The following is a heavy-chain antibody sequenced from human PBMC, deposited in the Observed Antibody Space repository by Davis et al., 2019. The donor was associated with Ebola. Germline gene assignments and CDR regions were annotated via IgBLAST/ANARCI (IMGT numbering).Heavy chain of an antibody. CDR3: ASLGGSYYWGRGYFDY. D-gene: IGHD1-26*01. CDR2: IIPIFGTA. Sequence: SVQVSCKASGGTFSSYAISWVRQAPGQGLEWMGGIIPIFGTANYAQKFQGRVTITADKSTSTAYMELSSLRSEDTAVYYCASLGGSYYWGRGYFDYWGQGTLVTVSS. V-gene: IGHV1-69*06. J-gene: IGHJ4*02. CDR1: GGTFSSYA.